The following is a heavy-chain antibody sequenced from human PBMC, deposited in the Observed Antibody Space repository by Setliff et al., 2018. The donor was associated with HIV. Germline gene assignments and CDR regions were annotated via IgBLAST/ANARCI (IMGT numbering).Heavy chain of an antibody. V-gene: IGHV4-39*01. CDR1: GASITNDSFY. CDR2: IHHSGPT. J-gene: IGHJ6*03. CDR3: ASHQDYGDNYYFDY. D-gene: IGHD4-17*01. Sequence: SETLSLTCTVSGASITNDSFYWGWIRQSPGKGLEWIAHIHHSGPTYYNPSLKSRVTMSVDTSKSQFSLRLSSVTATDAALYYCASHQDYGDNYYFDYWGKGTTVTVSS.